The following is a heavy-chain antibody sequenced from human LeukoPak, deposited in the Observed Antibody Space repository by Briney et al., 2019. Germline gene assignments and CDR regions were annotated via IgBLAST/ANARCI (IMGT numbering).Heavy chain of an antibody. J-gene: IGHJ5*02. CDR3: ARQGAAAGTGGTPFDP. CDR2: IYPGDSDT. V-gene: IGHV5-51*01. D-gene: IGHD6-13*01. Sequence: GESLKISFKGSGYSFTSYWIGWVRQMPGKGLEWMGIIYPGDSDTRYSPSFQGQVTISADKSISTAYLQWSSLKASDAAMYYCARQGAAAGTGGTPFDPWGQGTLVTVSS. CDR1: GYSFTSYW.